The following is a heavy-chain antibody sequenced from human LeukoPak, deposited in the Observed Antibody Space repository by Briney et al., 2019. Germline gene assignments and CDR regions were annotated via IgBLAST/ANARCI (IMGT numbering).Heavy chain of an antibody. CDR2: INNDGSSA. Sequence: GGSLRLSCAASGFTFNNYWIHWVRQVPGKGLVWVSRINNDGSSASYVDSVKGRFTISRDNSKNTMYLQMNSLRAEDTAVYYCAKQGFGCWGQGTLVTVSS. V-gene: IGHV3-74*01. J-gene: IGHJ4*02. D-gene: IGHD1/OR15-1a*01. CDR1: GFTFNNYW. CDR3: AKQGFGC.